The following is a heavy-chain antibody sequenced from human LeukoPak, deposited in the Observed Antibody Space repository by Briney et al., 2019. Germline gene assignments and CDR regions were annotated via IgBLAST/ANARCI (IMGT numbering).Heavy chain of an antibody. D-gene: IGHD6-19*01. J-gene: IGHJ3*02. CDR3: ARAGLQWLVQDAFDI. Sequence: GGSLRLSCAASGFTLSSYSMNWVRQAPGKGLEWVANIKQDGSEKYYVDSVKGRFTISRDNAKNSLYLQMNSLRAEDTAVYYCARAGLQWLVQDAFDIWGQGTMVTVSS. CDR1: GFTLSSYS. CDR2: IKQDGSEK. V-gene: IGHV3-7*01.